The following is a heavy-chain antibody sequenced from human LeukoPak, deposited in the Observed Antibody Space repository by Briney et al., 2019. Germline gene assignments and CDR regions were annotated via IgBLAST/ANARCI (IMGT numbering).Heavy chain of an antibody. J-gene: IGHJ4*02. CDR2: ISGSGGTT. Sequence: GGSLRLSCAASGLTFSSYAMSWVRMAPGKGLEWVSAISGSGGTTYNADSVKDRFTISRDNSENTLYLQMSSLRVEDTAIYYCAKSRCSTTSCPFDNWGQGTLVTVSS. CDR3: AKSRCSTTSCPFDN. CDR1: GLTFSSYA. V-gene: IGHV3-23*01. D-gene: IGHD2-2*01.